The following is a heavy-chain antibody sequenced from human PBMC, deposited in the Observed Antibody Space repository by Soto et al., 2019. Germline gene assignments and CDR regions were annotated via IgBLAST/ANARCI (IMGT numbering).Heavy chain of an antibody. V-gene: IGHV4-61*01. CDR2: ISYNAYT. CDR3: ARVRYAAPDP. Sequence: QVQLQESGPGLVKPSETLSLTCTVSGASLTIGNHYWSWIRQPPGKGLEWIGYISYNAYTNYNPSLTSPVTISADRSKTQFSLSLSSVTVADTAVYYCARVRYAAPDPLGQGTLVTVSS. D-gene: IGHD3-16*01. J-gene: IGHJ5*02. CDR1: GASLTIGNHY.